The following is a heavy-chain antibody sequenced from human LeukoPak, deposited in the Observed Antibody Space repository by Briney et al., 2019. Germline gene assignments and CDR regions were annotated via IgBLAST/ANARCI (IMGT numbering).Heavy chain of an antibody. J-gene: IGHJ3*02. V-gene: IGHV1-18*04. Sequence: ASVKVSCKASGYTFTSYGISWVRQAHGQGHEWMGWISAYNGNTNYAQKLQGRVTMTTDTSTSTAYMELRSLRSDDTAVYYCARDGYQLLLDAFDIWGQGTMVTVSS. CDR1: GYTFTSYG. CDR2: ISAYNGNT. CDR3: ARDGYQLLLDAFDI. D-gene: IGHD2-2*01.